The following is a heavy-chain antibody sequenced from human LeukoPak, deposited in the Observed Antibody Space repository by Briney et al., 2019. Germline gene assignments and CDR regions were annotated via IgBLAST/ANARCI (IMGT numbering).Heavy chain of an antibody. Sequence: SETLSLTCIVSGGSISSSYWSWIRQPAGKGLEWIGRIYSSGSINYNPSLKSRVTMSVDTSKNQLSLKVSSVTAADTAVYYCARDVFVVLDSGSLRYYYYGLDVWGQGTTASVS. CDR2: IYSSGSI. D-gene: IGHD3-16*02. J-gene: IGHJ6*02. V-gene: IGHV4-4*07. CDR3: ARDVFVVLDSGSLRYYYYGLDV. CDR1: GGSISSSY.